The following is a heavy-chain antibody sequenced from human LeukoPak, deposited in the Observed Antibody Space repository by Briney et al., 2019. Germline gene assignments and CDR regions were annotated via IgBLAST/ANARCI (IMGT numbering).Heavy chain of an antibody. Sequence: PGGSLRLSCAASGFTFSSYGMHWVRQAPGKGLEWVAFIRYDGSNKYYADSVKGRFTISRDNSKNTLYLQMNSLRTEDTALYYCAKDHYGGRYYYYYYGMDVWGQGTTVTVSS. CDR3: AKDHYGGRYYYYYYGMDV. CDR2: IRYDGSNK. CDR1: GFTFSSYG. V-gene: IGHV3-30*02. D-gene: IGHD4-23*01. J-gene: IGHJ6*02.